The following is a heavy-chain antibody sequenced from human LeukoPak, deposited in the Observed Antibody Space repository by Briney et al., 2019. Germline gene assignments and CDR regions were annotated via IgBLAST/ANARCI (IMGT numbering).Heavy chain of an antibody. Sequence: GGSLRLSCAASGFTLSRHDVHWVRQVPGKGLEWISAINVAGNTYYSDSVKGRFSVSRDNAKNSVHLQMTSLRAGDTAVYHCAREPDVYGSWYFDLWGRGTQVTVSS. V-gene: IGHV3-13*01. J-gene: IGHJ2*01. CDR3: AREPDVYGSWYFDL. CDR2: INVAGNT. D-gene: IGHD2-8*01. CDR1: GFTLSRHD.